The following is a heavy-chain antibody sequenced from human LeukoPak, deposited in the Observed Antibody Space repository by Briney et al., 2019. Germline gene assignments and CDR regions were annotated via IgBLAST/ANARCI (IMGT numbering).Heavy chain of an antibody. V-gene: IGHV4-38-2*02. CDR3: ARNPFHYDFWSGYWGDFDY. Sequence: SEXLSLTCTVSGYSISSGYYWGWIRQPPGKGLEWIGSIYHSGSTYYNPSLKSRVTISVDTSKNQFSLKLSSVTAADTAVYYCARNPFHYDFWSGYWGDFDYWGQGTLVTVSS. CDR2: IYHSGST. J-gene: IGHJ4*02. D-gene: IGHD3-3*01. CDR1: GYSISSGYY.